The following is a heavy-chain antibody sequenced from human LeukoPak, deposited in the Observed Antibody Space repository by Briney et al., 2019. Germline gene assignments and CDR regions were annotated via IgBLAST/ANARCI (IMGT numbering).Heavy chain of an antibody. CDR3: ARVSDISVAAYFDY. CDR2: INWNGGST. Sequence: GGSLRPSFSTPGFTFEYYGLSSVPPTPRKGLERVSTINWNGGSTGYADSVKGRFTISRDNAKNSLYLQMNSLRAEDTALYYCARVSDISVAAYFDYWGQGTLVTVSS. J-gene: IGHJ4*02. V-gene: IGHV3-20*03. CDR1: GFTFEYYG. D-gene: IGHD6-19*01.